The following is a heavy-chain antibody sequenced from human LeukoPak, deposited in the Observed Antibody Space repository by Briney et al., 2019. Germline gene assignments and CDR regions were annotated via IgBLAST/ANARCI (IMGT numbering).Heavy chain of an antibody. D-gene: IGHD1-1*01. Sequence: GGSLGLSCAASGFTFSRIAMTWVRQAPGKGLEWVSTIRSNGDTAYNADSVRGRFAISRDNSKNALFLQMNSLRVGDTAIYYCAKGQELDDGVFDSWGQGTLVTVSS. CDR3: AKGQELDDGVFDS. CDR2: IRSNGDTA. V-gene: IGHV3-23*01. J-gene: IGHJ4*02. CDR1: GFTFSRIA.